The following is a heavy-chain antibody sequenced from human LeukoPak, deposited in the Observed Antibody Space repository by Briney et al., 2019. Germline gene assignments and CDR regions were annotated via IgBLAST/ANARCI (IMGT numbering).Heavy chain of an antibody. CDR3: TTASYYDYVWGSYPMYYFDY. CDR2: IKSKTDGGTT. Sequence: GGSLRLSCAASGFTFSNAWMSWVRQAPGKGLEWVGRIKSKTDGGTTDYAAPVKGRFTISRDDSKNTLYVQMNSLKTEDTAVYYCTTASYYDYVWGSYPMYYFDYWGQGTLVTVSS. CDR1: GFTFSNAW. D-gene: IGHD3-16*02. V-gene: IGHV3-15*01. J-gene: IGHJ4*02.